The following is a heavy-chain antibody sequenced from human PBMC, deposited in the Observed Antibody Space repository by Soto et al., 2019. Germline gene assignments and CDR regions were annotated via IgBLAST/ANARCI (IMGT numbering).Heavy chain of an antibody. Sequence: QVQLVQSGAEVKKPGASVKVSCKASGYSFTSYYIHWVRQAPGQGIQWMGMIDPSGGGTSYAQKFHGRVTMTRDTSTNTVYLELNSLRSEDTAVYYCARNTYCGGDCYFYYFDYWGQGTLVTVSS. V-gene: IGHV1-46*01. CDR2: IDPSGGGT. J-gene: IGHJ4*02. D-gene: IGHD2-21*02. CDR3: ARNTYCGGDCYFYYFDY. CDR1: GYSFTSYY.